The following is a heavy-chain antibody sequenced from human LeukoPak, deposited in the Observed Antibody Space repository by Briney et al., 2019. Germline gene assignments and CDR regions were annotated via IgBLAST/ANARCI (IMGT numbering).Heavy chain of an antibody. CDR3: AREGGVGATMYYFDY. V-gene: IGHV3-66*01. D-gene: IGHD1-26*01. CDR1: GFTVSSNY. Sequence: PGGSLRLSCAASGFTVSSNYMSWVRQAPGKGLEWVSVIYSGGSTYYADSVKGRFTISRDNSKNTLCLQMNSLRAEDTAVYYCAREGGVGATMYYFDYWGQGTLVTVSS. CDR2: IYSGGST. J-gene: IGHJ4*02.